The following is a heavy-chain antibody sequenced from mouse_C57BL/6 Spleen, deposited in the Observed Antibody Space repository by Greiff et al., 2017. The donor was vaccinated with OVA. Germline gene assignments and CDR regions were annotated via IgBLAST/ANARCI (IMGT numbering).Heavy chain of an antibody. V-gene: IGHV5-4*01. CDR1: GFTFSSYA. Sequence: DVHLVESGGGLVKPGGSLKLSCAASGFTFSSYAMSWVRQTPEKRLEWVATISDGGSYTYYPDNVKGRFTISRDNAKNNLYLQMSHLKSEDTAMYYCARDRARTGYAMDYWGQGTSVTVSS. CDR2: ISDGGSYT. D-gene: IGHD3-1*01. CDR3: ARDRARTGYAMDY. J-gene: IGHJ4*01.